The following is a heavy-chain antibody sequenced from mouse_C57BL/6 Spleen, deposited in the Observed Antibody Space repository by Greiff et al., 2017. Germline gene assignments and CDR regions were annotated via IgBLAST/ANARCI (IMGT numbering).Heavy chain of an antibody. J-gene: IGHJ3*01. CDR1: GYTFTDYY. D-gene: IGHD4-1*01. CDR3: ARDELGQDWFAY. CDR2: IYPGSGNT. V-gene: IGHV1-76*01. Sequence: VQLQQSGAELVRPGASVKLSCKASGYTFTDYYINWVKQRPGQGLEWIARIYPGSGNTYYNEKFKGKATLTAEKSSSTAYMQLSSLTSEDSAVYFCARDELGQDWFAYWGQGTLVTVSA.